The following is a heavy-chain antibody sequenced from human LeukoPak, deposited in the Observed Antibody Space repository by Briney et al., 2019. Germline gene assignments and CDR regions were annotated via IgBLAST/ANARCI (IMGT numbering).Heavy chain of an antibody. Sequence: SETLSLTCTVSGGSISSGDYYWSWIRQPPGKGLEWIGYIYYSGNTYYNPSLRSRVTISLDTSKNQFSLKLSSVTAADTVVYYCARAVDYDILTGLEPYYFDYWGQGTLVTVSS. CDR3: ARAVDYDILTGLEPYYFDY. J-gene: IGHJ4*02. D-gene: IGHD3-9*01. CDR1: GGSISSGDYY. V-gene: IGHV4-30-4*01. CDR2: IYYSGNT.